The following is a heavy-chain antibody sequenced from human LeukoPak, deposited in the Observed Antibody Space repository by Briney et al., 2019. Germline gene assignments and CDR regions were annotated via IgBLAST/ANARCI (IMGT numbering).Heavy chain of an antibody. CDR1: GYTFTGYY. Sequence: ASVKVSCKASGYTFTGYYMHWVRQAPGQGLEWMGWINPNSGGTNYAQKFRGWVTMTRDTSISTAYMELSRLRSDDTAVYYCARSMTTVPWDWFDPWGQGTLVTVSS. V-gene: IGHV1-2*04. D-gene: IGHD4-17*01. CDR3: ARSMTTVPWDWFDP. CDR2: INPNSGGT. J-gene: IGHJ5*02.